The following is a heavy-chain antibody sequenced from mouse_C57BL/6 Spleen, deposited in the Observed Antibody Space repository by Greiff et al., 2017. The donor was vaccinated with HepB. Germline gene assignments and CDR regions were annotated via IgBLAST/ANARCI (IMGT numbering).Heavy chain of an antibody. CDR1: GFTFTSYC. J-gene: IGHJ2*01. V-gene: IGHV1-69*01. CDR2: IYPSDSYT. D-gene: IGHD1-1*01. CDR3: ARGGTTVVAPFDY. Sequence: VKLQQPGAELVMPGASVKLSCKASGFTFTSYCMHWVKQRPGQGLEWIGGIYPSDSYTNYNHKFKGKSTLTVDKSSSTAYMQLSSLTSEDSAVYYCARGGTTVVAPFDYWGQGTTLTVSS.